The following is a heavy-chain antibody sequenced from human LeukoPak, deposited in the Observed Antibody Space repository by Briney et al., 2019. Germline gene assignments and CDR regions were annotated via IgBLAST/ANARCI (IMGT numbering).Heavy chain of an antibody. CDR3: ARQYGRPFDY. J-gene: IGHJ4*02. D-gene: IGHD4-17*01. CDR1: GYSFSNYW. Sequence: GESLKISCKGSGYSFSNYWIGWVRQMPGKGLEWMGIIYPGDSDTRYSPSFQGQVTISVDESINTAYLQWSSLEASDTAMYYCARQYGRPFDYWGQGTLVTVSS. CDR2: IYPGDSDT. V-gene: IGHV5-51*01.